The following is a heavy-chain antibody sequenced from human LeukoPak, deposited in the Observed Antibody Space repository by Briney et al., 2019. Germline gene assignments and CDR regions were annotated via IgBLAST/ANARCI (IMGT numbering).Heavy chain of an antibody. Sequence: GGSLRLSCTASGFIFGDYVMSWVRQAPGKGLECVGFIRSKAYGGTAEYAAAGKGRFTISRDDSKSSAYLQMNSLKSEDTAVYYCTRSVAAAGNRHFDYWGQGTLVTVSS. D-gene: IGHD6-13*01. CDR1: GFIFGDYV. CDR3: TRSVAAAGNRHFDY. V-gene: IGHV3-49*04. J-gene: IGHJ4*02. CDR2: IRSKAYGGTA.